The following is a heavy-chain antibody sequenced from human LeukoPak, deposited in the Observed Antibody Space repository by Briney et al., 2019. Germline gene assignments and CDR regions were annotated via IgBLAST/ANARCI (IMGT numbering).Heavy chain of an antibody. CDR1: GGTFSSYA. V-gene: IGHV1-69*13. D-gene: IGHD3-3*01. J-gene: IGHJ4*02. Sequence: SVKVSCKASGGTFSSYAISWVRQAPGQGLEWMGGIIPIFGTANYAQKFQGRVTITADESTSTAYMELSSLRSEDTAVYYCARERHSRDLWSGYYAYYFDYWGQGTLVTVSS. CDR3: ARERHSRDLWSGYYAYYFDY. CDR2: IIPIFGTA.